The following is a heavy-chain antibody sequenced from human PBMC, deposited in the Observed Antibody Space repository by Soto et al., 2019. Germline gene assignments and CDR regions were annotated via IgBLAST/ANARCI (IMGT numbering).Heavy chain of an antibody. CDR2: ISGSGGST. CDR3: AKDLGLKLEPFSKTYYYYYGMDV. J-gene: IGHJ6*02. Sequence: GGSLRLSCAASGFTFSSYAMSWVRQAPGKGLEWVSAISGSGGSTYYADSVKGRFTISRDNSKNTLYLQMNSLRAEDTAVYYCAKDLGLKLEPFSKTYYYYYGMDVWGQGTTVTVSS. CDR1: GFTFSSYA. D-gene: IGHD1-1*01. V-gene: IGHV3-23*01.